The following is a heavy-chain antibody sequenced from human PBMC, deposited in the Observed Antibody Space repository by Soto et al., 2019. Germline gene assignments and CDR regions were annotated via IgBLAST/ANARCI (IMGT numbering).Heavy chain of an antibody. CDR3: ARGALRYFDWPRESHGFDP. V-gene: IGHV1-3*01. Sequence: QVQLVQSGAEVKKPGASVKVSCKASGYTFTSYAMHWVRQAPGQRLEWMGWINAGNGNTKYSQKFQGRVTITRDTSASTAYMELSSLRSEATAVYYCARGALRYFDWPRESHGFDPWGQGTLVTVSS. J-gene: IGHJ5*02. CDR1: GYTFTSYA. D-gene: IGHD3-9*01. CDR2: INAGNGNT.